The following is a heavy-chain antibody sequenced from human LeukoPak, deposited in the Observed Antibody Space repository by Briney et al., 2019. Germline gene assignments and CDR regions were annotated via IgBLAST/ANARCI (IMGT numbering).Heavy chain of an antibody. D-gene: IGHD3-9*01. CDR2: INHSGST. J-gene: IGHJ6*02. CDR3: ARVLDRPVLRYFDWCPTGYYYYGMDV. V-gene: IGHV4-34*01. Sequence: SETLSLTCAVYGVSFSGYYWSWIRQPPGKGLEWIGEINHSGSTNYNPSLKSRVTISVDTSKNQFSLKLSSVTAADTAVYYCARVLDRPVLRYFDWCPTGYYYYGMDVWGQGTTVTVSS. CDR1: GVSFSGYY.